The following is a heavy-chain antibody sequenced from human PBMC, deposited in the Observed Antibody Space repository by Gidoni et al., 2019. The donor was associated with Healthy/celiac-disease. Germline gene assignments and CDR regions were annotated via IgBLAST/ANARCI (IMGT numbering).Heavy chain of an antibody. J-gene: IGHJ5*02. Sequence: QVQLQESGPGLVKPSQTLSLTCPVSGGSISSGSYHWSWIRQPAGKGLEWIGRIYTSGSTNYNPSLKSRVTISVDTSKNQFSLKLSSVTAADTAVYYCARGGNWFDPWGQGTLVTVSS. CDR1: GGSISSGSYH. CDR3: ARGGNWFDP. D-gene: IGHD3-16*01. V-gene: IGHV4-61*02. CDR2: IYTSGST.